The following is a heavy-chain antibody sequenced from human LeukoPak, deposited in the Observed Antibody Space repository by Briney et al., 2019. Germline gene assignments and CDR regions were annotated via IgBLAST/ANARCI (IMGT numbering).Heavy chain of an antibody. Sequence: SETLSLTCTVSGGSISRSSHYWGWIRQPPGKGLEWIGSIYYSGSTYYNPSLKSRVTISIDTSKNQFSLKLSSVTAADTAVYYCARPAAGTDFWYFDLWGRGTRVTVSS. V-gene: IGHV4-39*01. CDR3: ARPAAGTDFWYFDL. CDR2: IYYSGST. CDR1: GGSISRSSHY. J-gene: IGHJ2*01. D-gene: IGHD6-13*01.